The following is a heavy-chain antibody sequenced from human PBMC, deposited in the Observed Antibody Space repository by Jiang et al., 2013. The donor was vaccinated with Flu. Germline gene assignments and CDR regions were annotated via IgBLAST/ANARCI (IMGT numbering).Heavy chain of an antibody. Sequence: RLSCAASGFAFSSYLMHWVRQTPGKGLVWVSRIDSDGSSTTYADSVKGRFTISRDNTKNTLYLQMNSLRAEDTALYYCARDWGGYSGYVTYYYYQGMDVWGQGTSVTVSS. V-gene: IGHV3-74*01. CDR3: ARDWGGYSGYVTYYYYQGMDV. CDR1: GFAFSSYL. CDR2: IDSDGSST. D-gene: IGHD5-12*01. J-gene: IGHJ6*02.